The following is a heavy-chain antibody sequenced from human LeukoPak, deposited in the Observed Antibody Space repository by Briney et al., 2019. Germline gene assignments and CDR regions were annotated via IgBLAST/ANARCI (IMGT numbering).Heavy chain of an antibody. CDR2: ISAYNGNT. J-gene: IGHJ3*02. Sequence: GASVKVSCKASGYTFTSYGISGVRQAPGHGLEWMGWISAYNGNTNYAQKLQGRVTMTTDTSTSTAYMELRSLRSDDTAVYYCARNYDQVSNDAFDIWGQGTMVTVSS. V-gene: IGHV1-18*01. CDR3: ARNYDQVSNDAFDI. D-gene: IGHD3-22*01. CDR1: GYTFTSYG.